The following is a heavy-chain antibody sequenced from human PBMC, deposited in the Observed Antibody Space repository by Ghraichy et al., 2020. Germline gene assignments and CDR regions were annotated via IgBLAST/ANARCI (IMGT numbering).Heavy chain of an antibody. J-gene: IGHJ4*02. CDR3: SRGWGVTGSYPGPGFDY. CDR2: INTNSGDT. V-gene: IGHV1-2*02. CDR1: GYTFTGYY. D-gene: IGHD1-26*01. Sequence: ASVKVSCKSSGYTFTGYYMHWVRQAPGQGLEWMGWINTNSGDTKYAQKFQGRVTMTRDTSISTAYMELSRLRSDDTAIYYCSRGWGVTGSYPGPGFDYWGQGTLVTVSS.